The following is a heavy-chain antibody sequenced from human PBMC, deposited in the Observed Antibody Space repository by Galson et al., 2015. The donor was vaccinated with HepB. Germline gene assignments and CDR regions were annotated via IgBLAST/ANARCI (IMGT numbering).Heavy chain of an antibody. CDR3: ARGTYSSGWYSFDY. J-gene: IGHJ4*02. Sequence: CAISGDSVSSNSAAWNWIRQSPSRGLEWLGRTYYRSKWYNDYAVSVKSRITINPDTSKNQFSLQLNSVTPEDTAVYYCARGTYSSGWYSFDYWGQGTLVTVSS. V-gene: IGHV6-1*01. D-gene: IGHD6-19*01. CDR1: GDSVSSNSAA. CDR2: TYYRSKWYN.